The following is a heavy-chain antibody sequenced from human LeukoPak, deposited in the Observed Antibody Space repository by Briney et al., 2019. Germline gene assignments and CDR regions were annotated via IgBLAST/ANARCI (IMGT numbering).Heavy chain of an antibody. Sequence: SETLSLTCTVSGGSISNYYWSWIRQPPGKGLEWIGYIYYSGSTNYNPSLKSRVTISVDTSKNQFSLKLSSVTAADTAVYYCARENYGSGRGWFDPWGQGTLVTVSS. CDR2: IYYSGST. J-gene: IGHJ5*02. CDR1: GGSISNYY. CDR3: ARENYGSGRGWFDP. V-gene: IGHV4-59*08. D-gene: IGHD3-10*01.